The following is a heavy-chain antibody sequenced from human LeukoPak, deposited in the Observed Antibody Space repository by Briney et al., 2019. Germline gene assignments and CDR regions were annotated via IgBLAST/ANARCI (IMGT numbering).Heavy chain of an antibody. CDR2: IYYSRST. CDR1: GGSISSYY. D-gene: IGHD5-18*01. Sequence: SETLSLTCTVSGGSISSYYWSWIRQPPGKGLEWIGYIYYSRSTNYNPSLKSRVTISVDTSKNQFSLKLSSVTAADTAVYYCARGYSYGYGWFDPWGQGTLVTVSS. V-gene: IGHV4-59*08. CDR3: ARGYSYGYGWFDP. J-gene: IGHJ5*02.